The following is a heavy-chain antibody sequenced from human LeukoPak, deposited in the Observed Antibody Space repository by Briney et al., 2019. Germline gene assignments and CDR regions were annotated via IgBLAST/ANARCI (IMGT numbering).Heavy chain of an antibody. CDR1: GITFSNYA. CDR3: AIGDFRSKTYYDFWSGYPYYYYGMDV. D-gene: IGHD3-3*01. J-gene: IGHJ6*02. V-gene: IGHV3-23*01. CDR2: ISGSAHKI. Sequence: GGSLRLSCVASGITFSNYAVSWVRQAPEKGLDWVSVISGSAHKIRYADSVKGRFTISRDNAKNSLYLQMNSLRAEDTALYYCAIGDFRSKTYYDFWSGYPYYYYGMDVWGQGTTVTVSS.